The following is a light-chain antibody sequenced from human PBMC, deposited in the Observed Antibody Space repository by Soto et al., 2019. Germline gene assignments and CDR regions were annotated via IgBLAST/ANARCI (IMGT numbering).Light chain of an antibody. Sequence: DVGAYNYVSWYQQLPGKAPKLIIYEVSKRPSGVPDRFSGSKSGNTASLTVSGLQAEDEADYYCTSYAGTYSFFYVFGTGTKVTVL. V-gene: IGLV2-8*01. CDR3: TSYAGTYSFFYV. J-gene: IGLJ1*01. CDR2: EVS. CDR1: DVGAYNY.